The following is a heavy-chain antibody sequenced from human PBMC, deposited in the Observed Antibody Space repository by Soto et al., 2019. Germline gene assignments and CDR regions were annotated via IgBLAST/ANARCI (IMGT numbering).Heavy chain of an antibody. CDR2: INHSGTT. CDR3: ARKRTQLWLQGDMDV. CDR1: GGSFSGYY. D-gene: IGHD5-18*01. J-gene: IGHJ6*02. V-gene: IGHV4-34*01. Sequence: KPSETLSLTCAVYGGSFSGYYWSWIRQPPGKGLEWIGEINHSGTTKYNPSLKSRVTTSVDTSKNQFSLKLSSVTAADTAVYYCARKRTQLWLQGDMDVWGQGTTVTVSS.